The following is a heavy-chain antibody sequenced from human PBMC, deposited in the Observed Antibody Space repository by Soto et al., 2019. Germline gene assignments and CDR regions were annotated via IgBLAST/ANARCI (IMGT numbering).Heavy chain of an antibody. J-gene: IGHJ4*02. Sequence: QITLKESGPPLVKPTQTLTLTCTFSGFSLRTSGEGVAWIRQPPGKALEWLALIDWDGAKRYSPSLKNRLTITKDTSKNQVVLTMTNMDPVDTATYFCSHRYPVDTPLNLFDFWGQGTLVTVSS. D-gene: IGHD5-18*01. CDR1: GFSLRTSGEG. CDR3: SHRYPVDTPLNLFDF. CDR2: IDWDGAK. V-gene: IGHV2-5*02.